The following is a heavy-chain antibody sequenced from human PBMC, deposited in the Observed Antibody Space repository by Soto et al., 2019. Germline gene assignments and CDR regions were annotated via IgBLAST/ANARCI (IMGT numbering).Heavy chain of an antibody. CDR1: GFTFSSYW. CDR3: AKEGMSGSFTPYYYYGMDV. Sequence: EVQLVESGGGLVQPGGSLRLSCAASGFTFSSYWMSWVRQAPGKGLEWVANIKQDGSEKYYVASVKGRFTISRDNAKNSLYLQMSSLRAEDTAVYYCAKEGMSGSFTPYYYYGMDVWGQGTTVTVSS. V-gene: IGHV3-7*05. J-gene: IGHJ6*02. CDR2: IKQDGSEK. D-gene: IGHD1-26*01.